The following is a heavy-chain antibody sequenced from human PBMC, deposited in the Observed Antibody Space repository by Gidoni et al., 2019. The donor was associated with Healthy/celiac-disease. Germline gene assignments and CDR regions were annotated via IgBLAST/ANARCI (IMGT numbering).Heavy chain of an antibody. Sequence: EVQLVESGGGLVQPGGSLRLSGAASGFTFSSDSLNWVRQAPGKGLEWFSYISSSSSTIYYADSVKGRFTISRDNAKNSLYLQMNSLRAEDTAVFYCARGRFRGVGATSFDYWGQGTLVTVSS. CDR3: ARGRFRGVGATSFDY. J-gene: IGHJ4*02. CDR2: ISSSSSTI. V-gene: IGHV3-48*04. D-gene: IGHD1-26*01. CDR1: GFTFSSDS.